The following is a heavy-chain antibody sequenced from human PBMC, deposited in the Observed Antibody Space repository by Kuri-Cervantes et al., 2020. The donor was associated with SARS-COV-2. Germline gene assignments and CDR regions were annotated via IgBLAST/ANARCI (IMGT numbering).Heavy chain of an antibody. CDR1: GFTFSSYW. J-gene: IGHJ4*02. CDR3: ATPAPEYGGNSGGWVF. CDR2: IKQDGSEK. V-gene: IGHV3-7*01. D-gene: IGHD4-23*01. Sequence: GESLKISCAAFGFTFSSYWMSWVRQAPGKGLEWVANIKQDGSEKYYVDSVKGRFTISRDNAKNSLYLQMNSLRAEDTAVYYCATPAPEYGGNSGGWVFWGQGTLVTVSS.